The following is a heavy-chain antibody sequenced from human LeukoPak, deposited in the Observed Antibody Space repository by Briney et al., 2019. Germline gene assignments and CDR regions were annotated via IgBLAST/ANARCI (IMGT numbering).Heavy chain of an antibody. CDR3: AREGRGDSSGYYKGY. CDR2: IIPILGIA. D-gene: IGHD3-22*01. V-gene: IGHV1-69*04. CDR1: GGTFSSYA. Sequence: SVKVSCKASGGTFSSYAISWVRQAPGQGLEWMGRIIPILGIANCAQKFQGRVSMTRDTSISTAHMELSRLRSDDTAVYYCAREGRGDSSGYYKGYWGQGTLVTVSS. J-gene: IGHJ4*02.